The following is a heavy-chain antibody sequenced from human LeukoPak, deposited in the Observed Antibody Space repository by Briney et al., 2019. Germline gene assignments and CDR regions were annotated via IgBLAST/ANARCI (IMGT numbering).Heavy chain of an antibody. V-gene: IGHV3-30*02. CDR1: GFTFSSYG. D-gene: IGHD6-13*01. Sequence: GGSLRLSCAASGFTFSSYGMHWVRQAPGKGLEWVAFIRYDGSNKYYADSVKGRFTISRDNSKNTLYLQMNSLRAEDTAVYYCAKDRLAAAGIRGGWFDPWGQGTLVTVSS. J-gene: IGHJ5*02. CDR3: AKDRLAAAGIRGGWFDP. CDR2: IRYDGSNK.